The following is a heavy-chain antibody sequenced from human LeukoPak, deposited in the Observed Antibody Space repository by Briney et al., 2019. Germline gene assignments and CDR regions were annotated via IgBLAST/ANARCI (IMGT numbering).Heavy chain of an antibody. V-gene: IGHV1-69*05. CDR3: ARAYSRSYDLDAFDI. CDR2: IIPIFGTA. CDR1: GGTFSSYA. J-gene: IGHJ3*02. Sequence: GASVKVSCKASGGTFSSYAISWVRQAPGQGLEWMGRIIPIFGTANYAQKFQGRVTITTDESTSTAYMELSSLRSEDTAVYYCARAYSRSYDLDAFDIWGQGTMVTVSS. D-gene: IGHD1-26*01.